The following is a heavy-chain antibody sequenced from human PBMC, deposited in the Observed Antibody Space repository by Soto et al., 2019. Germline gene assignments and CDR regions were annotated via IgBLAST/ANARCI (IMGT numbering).Heavy chain of an antibody. D-gene: IGHD6-6*01. CDR3: ASRERVDAFDV. V-gene: IGHV1-69*01. J-gene: IGHJ3*01. CDR2: IIPISGTI. Sequence: QVQLVQSGAEVKKPGSSVKVSCKASGGTFSTYGITWVRQASGQGLEWMGGIIPISGTIKFAQKCHGRLTITPDESTSTVYMELSSLTAEDTAVYYCASRERVDAFDVWGQGTMVTVSS. CDR1: GGTFSTYG.